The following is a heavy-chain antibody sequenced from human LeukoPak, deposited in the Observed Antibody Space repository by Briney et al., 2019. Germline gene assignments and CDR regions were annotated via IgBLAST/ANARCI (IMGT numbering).Heavy chain of an antibody. CDR3: ASTHGSGSSQNSDY. CDR2: IYYSGST. V-gene: IGHV4-59*08. Sequence: TSETLSLTCTVSGGSISSYYWSWIRQPPGKGLEWIGYIYYSGSTNYSPSLKSRVTISVDTSKNQFSLKLSSVTAADTAVYYCASTHGSGSSQNSDYWGQGTLVTVSS. CDR1: GGSISSYY. D-gene: IGHD3-10*01. J-gene: IGHJ4*02.